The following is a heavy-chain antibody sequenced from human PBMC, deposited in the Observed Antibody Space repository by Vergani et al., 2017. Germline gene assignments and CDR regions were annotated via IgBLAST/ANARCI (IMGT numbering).Heavy chain of an antibody. CDR3: ARDVEVKGCDY. J-gene: IGHJ4*02. CDR1: RGSISRGSYY. CDR2: IYTSGST. Sequence: QVQLQESGPGLVKPSQTLSLTCTVSRGSISRGSYYWSWIRQPAGKGLEWIGRIYTSGSTNYNPSLKSRVTMSVDTSKNQFSLKLSSVIAAAAAGDYCARDVEVKGCDYWGQGTLVTVSS. V-gene: IGHV4-61*02. D-gene: IGHD2-15*01.